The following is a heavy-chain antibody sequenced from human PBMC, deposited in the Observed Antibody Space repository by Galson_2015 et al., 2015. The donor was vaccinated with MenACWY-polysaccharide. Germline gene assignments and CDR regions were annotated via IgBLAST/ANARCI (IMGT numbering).Heavy chain of an antibody. CDR2: IRHDESNK. CDR3: PRDAGSGPWNFEH. V-gene: IGHV3-33*01. D-gene: IGHD3-10*01. Sequence: SLRLSCAASGFIFSNFAMHWVRQAPGKGLEWVAVIRHDESNKYYVDSVKGRFTISRDNSKNTVYLQMNSLRAEDTAVYYCPRDAGSGPWNFEHWGQGSLVTVSS. J-gene: IGHJ1*01. CDR1: GFIFSNFA.